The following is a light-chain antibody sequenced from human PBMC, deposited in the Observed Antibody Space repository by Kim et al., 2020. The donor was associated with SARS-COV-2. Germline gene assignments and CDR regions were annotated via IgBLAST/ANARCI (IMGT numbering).Light chain of an antibody. CDR3: QQYGSSPLYT. CDR2: GTS. V-gene: IGKV3-20*01. J-gene: IGKJ2*01. Sequence: SPGKRSTLSCRASQGVSASYLAWYQQKPGQAPRLLIYGTSSRATGIPDRFSGSGSGTDFTLTISRLEPEDFAVYYCQQYGSSPLYTFGQGTKLEI. CDR1: QGVSASY.